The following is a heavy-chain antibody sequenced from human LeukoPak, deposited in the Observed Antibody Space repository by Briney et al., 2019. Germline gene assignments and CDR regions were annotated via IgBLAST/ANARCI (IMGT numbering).Heavy chain of an antibody. CDR2: ISSSSSYI. J-gene: IGHJ6*03. CDR3: AGGCTNGVCYGTYYYYYYMDV. V-gene: IGHV3-21*01. Sequence: GGSLRLSCAASGFTFSSYSMNWVRQAPGKGLEWASSISSSSSYIYYADSVKGRFTISRDNSKNTLYLQMNSLRAEDTAVYYCAGGCTNGVCYGTYYYYYYMDVWGKGTTVTVSS. CDR1: GFTFSSYS. D-gene: IGHD2-8*01.